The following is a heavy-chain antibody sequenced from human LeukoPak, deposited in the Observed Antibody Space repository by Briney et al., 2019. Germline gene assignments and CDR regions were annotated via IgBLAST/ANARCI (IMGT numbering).Heavy chain of an antibody. CDR1: GGSISSYY. CDR2: IYYSGST. D-gene: IGHD4-17*01. V-gene: IGHV4-59*01. J-gene: IGHJ4*02. CDR3: ARRVYGDFFDY. Sequence: SETLSLTCTVSGGSISSYYWSWIRQPPGKGLEWIGYIYYSGSTNYNPSLKSRVTISVDTSKNQFSLKLSSVTAADTAVYYCARRVYGDFFDYWGQGTLVTVSS.